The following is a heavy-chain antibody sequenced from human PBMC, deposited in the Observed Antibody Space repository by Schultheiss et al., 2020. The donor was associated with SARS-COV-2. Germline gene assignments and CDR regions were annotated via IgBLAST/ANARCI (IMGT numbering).Heavy chain of an antibody. D-gene: IGHD3/OR15-3a*01. J-gene: IGHJ4*02. CDR3: ARSALFGPLDY. CDR1: GGSFSGYY. Sequence: SETLSLTCAVYGGSFSGYYWSWIRQPPGKGLEWIGEINHSGSTNYNPSLKSRVTMSVDTSKNQFSLKLSSVTAADTAVYYCARSALFGPLDYWGQGTLVTVSS. V-gene: IGHV4-34*01. CDR2: INHSGST.